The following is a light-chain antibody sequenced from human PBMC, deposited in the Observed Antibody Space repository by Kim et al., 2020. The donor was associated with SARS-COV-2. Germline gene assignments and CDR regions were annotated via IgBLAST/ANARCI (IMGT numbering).Light chain of an antibody. CDR1: SLRSYY. CDR3: NSRDSSGNHLGV. J-gene: IGLJ3*02. Sequence: LGQTVRITCQGDSLRSYYSSWYQQKPRQAPVLIIYGKNNRPSGIPDRFSGSSSGNTASLTITGAQAEDEADYYCNSRDSSGNHLGVFGGGTQLTVL. CDR2: GKN. V-gene: IGLV3-19*01.